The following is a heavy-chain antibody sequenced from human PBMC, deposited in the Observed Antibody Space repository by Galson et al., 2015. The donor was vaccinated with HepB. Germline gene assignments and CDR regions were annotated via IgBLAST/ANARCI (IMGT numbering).Heavy chain of an antibody. CDR3: AKQHPGDYSHC. D-gene: IGHD2-8*02. CDR2: ISYDGSNK. Sequence: SLRLSCAASGFTFSSYGMHWVRQAPGKGLEWVAVISYDGSNKYYADSVKGRFTISRDNSKNTVYLQMNSLRAEDTAVYYCAKQHPGDYSHCWGQGTLVTVSS. J-gene: IGHJ4*02. CDR1: GFTFSSYG. V-gene: IGHV3-30*18.